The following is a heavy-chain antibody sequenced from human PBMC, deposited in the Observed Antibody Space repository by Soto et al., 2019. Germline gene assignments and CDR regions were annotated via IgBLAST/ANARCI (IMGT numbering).Heavy chain of an antibody. CDR2: ISYDGSNK. CDR1: GFTFSSYA. V-gene: IGHV3-30-3*01. CDR3: ARDPFGELLLRYFDY. D-gene: IGHD3-10*01. Sequence: QVQLVESGGGVVQPGRSLRLSCAASGFTFSSYAMHWVRQAPGKGLEWVAVISYDGSNKYYADSVKGRFTISRDNSKNTLYLQMNSLRAEDTAVYYCARDPFGELLLRYFDYWGQGTLVTVSS. J-gene: IGHJ4*02.